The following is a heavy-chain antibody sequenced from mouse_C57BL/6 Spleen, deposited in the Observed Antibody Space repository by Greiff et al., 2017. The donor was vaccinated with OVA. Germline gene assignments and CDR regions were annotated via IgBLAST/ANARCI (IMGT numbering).Heavy chain of an antibody. CDR2: IDPSDSYT. CDR3: ARAYSNPWYFDV. J-gene: IGHJ1*03. CDR1: GYTFTSYW. Sequence: QVQLKQPGAELVMPGASVKLSCKASGYTFTSYWMHWVKQRPGQGLEWIGEIDPSDSYTNYNQKFKGKSTLTVDKSSSTAYMQLSSLTSEDSAVYYCARAYSNPWYFDVWGTGTTVTVSS. V-gene: IGHV1-69*01. D-gene: IGHD2-5*01.